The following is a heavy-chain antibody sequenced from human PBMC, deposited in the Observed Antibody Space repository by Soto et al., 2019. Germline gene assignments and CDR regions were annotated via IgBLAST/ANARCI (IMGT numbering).Heavy chain of an antibody. V-gene: IGHV4-59*01. CDR3: ATGGGRFNYGMDV. Sequence: SETLSLTCNVSGGSIRSYYWSWIRQPPGKRLKWIGYIYYSGYTNYNPSLKCRVTISVDTSKNHLSLKLSSVTAADTAVYYCATGGGRFNYGMDVWGQGTTVT. CDR2: IYYSGYT. D-gene: IGHD3-10*01. J-gene: IGHJ6*02. CDR1: GGSIRSYY.